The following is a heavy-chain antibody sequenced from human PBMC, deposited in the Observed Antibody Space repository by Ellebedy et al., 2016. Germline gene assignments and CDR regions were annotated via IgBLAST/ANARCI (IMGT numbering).Heavy chain of an antibody. CDR1: GYTFSKFG. J-gene: IGHJ4*02. D-gene: IGHD3-3*01. V-gene: IGHV1-18*01. CDR3: ARVESRSDLFDF. Sequence: ASVKVSCKASGYTFSKFGVTWVRQAPGRGLEWMGWISSFGDNTHYTQIFQDRVVMTADSSTETAYMELKRLTTDDTAIYYCARVESRSDLFDFWGQGSLVTVSS. CDR2: ISSFGDNT.